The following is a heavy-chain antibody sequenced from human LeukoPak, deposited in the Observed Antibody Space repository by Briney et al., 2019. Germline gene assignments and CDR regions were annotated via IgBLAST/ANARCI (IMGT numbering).Heavy chain of an antibody. V-gene: IGHV3-21*01. CDR1: GFTFSSYS. CDR2: ISSSGSYI. D-gene: IGHD2-2*02. CDR3: ARDVSRDVSCYTD. J-gene: IGHJ4*02. Sequence: GGSLRLSCAASGFTFSSYSRNWVRQAPGKRLEWVSSISSSGSYIYFPDSMKGRFTISRDNAGNSVYLQMNSLRVDDTAVYFCARDVSRDVSCYTDWGQGTLVTVSS.